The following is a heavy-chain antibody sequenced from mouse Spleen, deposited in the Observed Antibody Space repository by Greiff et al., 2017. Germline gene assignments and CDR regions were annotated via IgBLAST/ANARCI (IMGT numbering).Heavy chain of an antibody. CDR1: GFSLTSYG. CDR3: AREGLLRLYYFDY. V-gene: IGHV2-2*02. CDR2: IWSGGST. Sequence: VKVVESGPGLVQPSQSLSITCTVSGFSLTSYGVHWVRQSPGKGLEWLGVIWSGGSTDYNAAFISRLSISKDNSKSQVFFKMNSLQANDTAIYYCAREGLLRLYYFDYWGQGTTLTVSS. D-gene: IGHD1-2*01. J-gene: IGHJ2*01.